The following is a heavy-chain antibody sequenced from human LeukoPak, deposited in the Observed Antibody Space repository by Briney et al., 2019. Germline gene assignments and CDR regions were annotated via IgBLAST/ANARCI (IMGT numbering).Heavy chain of an antibody. CDR3: ARHAYCSGNSCYSGYYAMDV. CDR2: ISYSGST. J-gene: IGHJ6*02. V-gene: IGHV4-59*08. Sequence: SETLSLTCTVSGGSISTYYWSWIRQPPGKGLEWIGYISYSGSTNYNPSLKSRVTISVDTSKNQFSLKLSSVTAADTAVYYCARHAYCSGNSCYSGYYAMDVWGQGTTVTVSS. CDR1: GGSISTYY. D-gene: IGHD2-15*01.